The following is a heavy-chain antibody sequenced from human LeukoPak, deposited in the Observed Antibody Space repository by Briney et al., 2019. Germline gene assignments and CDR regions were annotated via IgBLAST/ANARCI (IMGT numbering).Heavy chain of an antibody. J-gene: IGHJ4*02. CDR3: AKVAMANYYFDY. CDR2: ISYDGSNK. Sequence: SGGSLRLSCAASGFTFSSYGMHWVRQAPGKGLEWVAVISYDGSNKYHADSVKGRFTISRDNSKNTLYLQMNSLRAEDTAVYYCAKVAMANYYFDYWGQGTLVTVSS. CDR1: GFTFSSYG. V-gene: IGHV3-30*18. D-gene: IGHD5-18*01.